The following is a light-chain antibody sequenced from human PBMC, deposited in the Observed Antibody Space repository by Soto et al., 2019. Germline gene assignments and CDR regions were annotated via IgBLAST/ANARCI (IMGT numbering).Light chain of an antibody. Sequence: IVMTQSPSTLSVSPGERATPSCRAIQSVSSKLAWYQQKPGQAPRLLIYDSSSRATGIPVRFSGSGSGTEFTLTISSLQSEDFAVYYCQQYNKWPPYTFGQGTKVDIK. CDR1: QSVSSK. CDR3: QQYNKWPPYT. J-gene: IGKJ2*01. V-gene: IGKV3-15*01. CDR2: DSS.